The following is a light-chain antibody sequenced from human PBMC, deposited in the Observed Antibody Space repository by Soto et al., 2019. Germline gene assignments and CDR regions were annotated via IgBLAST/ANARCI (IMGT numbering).Light chain of an antibody. CDR2: GAS. CDR1: QSVSSNY. Sequence: EIVLTQSPGTLSLSPGERATLSCRASQSVSSNYLAWYQQKPGQAPRLIIYGASSRATGIPDRFSGSGSGTDFTLTISRLEPEDFAVYYCQQYDRSPLTFGGGTKVEIK. J-gene: IGKJ4*01. V-gene: IGKV3-20*01. CDR3: QQYDRSPLT.